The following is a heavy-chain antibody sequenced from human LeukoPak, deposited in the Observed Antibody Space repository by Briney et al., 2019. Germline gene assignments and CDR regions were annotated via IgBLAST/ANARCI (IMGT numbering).Heavy chain of an antibody. CDR3: AKHLWFGELSRGYYFDY. CDR2: VSGSGGST. J-gene: IGHJ4*02. D-gene: IGHD3-10*01. Sequence: GGSLRLSCAASGFTFSSYAMSWVRQAPGKGLEWVSAVSGSGGSTYYADSVKGRFTISRDNSKNTLYLQMNSLRAEDTAVYYCAKHLWFGELSRGYYFDYWGQGTLVTVSS. CDR1: GFTFSSYA. V-gene: IGHV3-23*01.